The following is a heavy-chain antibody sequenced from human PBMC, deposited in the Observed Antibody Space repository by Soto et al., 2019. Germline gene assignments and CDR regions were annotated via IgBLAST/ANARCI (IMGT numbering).Heavy chain of an antibody. CDR2: ISGSGGST. D-gene: IGHD3-10*01. CDR3: SKDHYGSGSPGCYFDT. J-gene: IGHJ4*02. Sequence: GGSLRLSCAASGFTFSSYAMSWVRQAPGKGLEWVSAISGSGGSTYYADSVKGRFTISRDNSKNTLYLQMNSLRAEDTAVYYCSKDHYGSGSPGCYFDTCGQATLVTVSS. CDR1: GFTFSSYA. V-gene: IGHV3-23*01.